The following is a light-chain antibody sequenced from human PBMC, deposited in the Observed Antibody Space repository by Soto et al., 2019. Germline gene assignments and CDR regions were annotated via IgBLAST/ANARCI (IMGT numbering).Light chain of an antibody. J-gene: IGKJ4*01. CDR3: QQFSSYPLT. Sequence: EVVLTQSPGTLSLSPGERATLSCRASQSFSSSFLAWYQQKPGQAPRLLIYGASSRATGIPDRFSGSGSGTDLTLTISRLEPEDFAVYYCQQFSSYPLTFGGGTKVDIK. CDR2: GAS. CDR1: QSFSSSF. V-gene: IGKV3-20*01.